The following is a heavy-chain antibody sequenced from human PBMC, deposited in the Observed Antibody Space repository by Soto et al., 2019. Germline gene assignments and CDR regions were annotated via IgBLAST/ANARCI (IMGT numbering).Heavy chain of an antibody. CDR3: SRALDIGVAGAFAY. V-gene: IGHV1-18*01. Sequence: HLVQSGAEVKTPGASVKVSCKTSGYSFTRFGFTWLRQAPGQGLEWMGWINAHNGSTNYAQNLQGRVTQTTDTSTSTAYMDLWSLRSDDTSVYYCSRALDIGVAGAFAYWGQGTLVIVSS. J-gene: IGHJ4*02. CDR1: GYSFTRFG. D-gene: IGHD6-19*01. CDR2: INAHNGST.